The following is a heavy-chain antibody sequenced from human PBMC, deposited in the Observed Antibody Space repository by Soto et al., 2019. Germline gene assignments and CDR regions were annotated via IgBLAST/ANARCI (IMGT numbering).Heavy chain of an antibody. Sequence: SETLSLTCTVSGDSMSYYFWSWIRQPPGKGLEWIGYIYYSGSTNYNPSLKSRVTISVDTSKNQFSLKLTSVTAADTAVYYCARRVYGSGSYYKYHFDYWGQGSLVTVSS. D-gene: IGHD3-10*01. CDR2: IYYSGST. J-gene: IGHJ4*02. CDR1: GDSMSYYF. V-gene: IGHV4-59*01. CDR3: ARRVYGSGSYYKYHFDY.